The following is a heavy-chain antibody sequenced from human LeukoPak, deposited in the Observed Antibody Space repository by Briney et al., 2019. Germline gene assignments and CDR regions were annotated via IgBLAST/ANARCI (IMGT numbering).Heavy chain of an antibody. CDR1: GFTFSSYA. CDR2: ISYDGSNK. V-gene: IGHV3-30-3*02. CDR3: AKNSPPYSSGWYGVDY. D-gene: IGHD6-19*01. Sequence: PGGSLRLSCAASGFTFSSYAMHWVRQAPGKGLEWVAVISYDGSNKYYADSVKGRFTISRDNSKNTLYLQMNSLRAEDTAVYYCAKNSPPYSSGWYGVDYWGQGTLVTVSS. J-gene: IGHJ4*02.